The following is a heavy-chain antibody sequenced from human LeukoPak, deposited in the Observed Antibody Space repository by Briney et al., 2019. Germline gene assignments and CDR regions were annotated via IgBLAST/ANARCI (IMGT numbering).Heavy chain of an antibody. Sequence: SETLSLTCTVSGGSISSSSYYWGWIRQPPGKGLEWIGSIYYSGSTYYNPSLKSRVTISVDTSKNQFSLKLSSVTAADTAVYYCAKYPGENYYDSSGYYSDYWGQGTLVTVSS. D-gene: IGHD3-22*01. V-gene: IGHV4-39*07. CDR3: AKYPGENYYDSSGYYSDY. CDR2: IYYSGST. J-gene: IGHJ4*02. CDR1: GGSISSSSYY.